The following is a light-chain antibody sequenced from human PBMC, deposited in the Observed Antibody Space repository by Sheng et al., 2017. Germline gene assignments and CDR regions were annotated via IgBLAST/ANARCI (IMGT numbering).Light chain of an antibody. CDR2: DVT. V-gene: IGLV2-14*01. J-gene: IGLJ2*01. Sequence: QSALTQPASVSWSPGQSITISCTGSSSDVGGYSYVSWYQQHPGKAPKVIIYDVTYRPSGVSDRFSASKSGNTASLTISGLQAEDEADYYCGSYTSSSTQVFGGGTKVTVL. CDR1: SSDVGGYSY. CDR3: GSYTSSSTQV.